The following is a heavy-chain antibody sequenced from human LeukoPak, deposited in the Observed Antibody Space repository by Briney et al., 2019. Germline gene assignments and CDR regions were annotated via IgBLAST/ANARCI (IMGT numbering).Heavy chain of an antibody. J-gene: IGHJ3*02. CDR3: ARVDYGESAFDI. CDR1: GYSIRNGYY. CDR2: IYTSGST. V-gene: IGHV4-4*07. Sequence: PSETLSLTCTVSGYSIRNGYYWSWIRQPAGKGLEWIGRIYTSGSTSYNPSLKSRVTISVDTSKNQFSLKLSSVTAADTAVYYCARVDYGESAFDIWGQGTMVTVSS. D-gene: IGHD4-17*01.